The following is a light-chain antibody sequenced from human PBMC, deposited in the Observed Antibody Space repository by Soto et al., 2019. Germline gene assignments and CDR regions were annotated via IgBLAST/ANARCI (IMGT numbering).Light chain of an antibody. CDR1: QSIDTW. CDR2: KAS. Sequence: DIQMTQSPSTLSASVGDTVTITCRASQSIDTWLAWHQQKPGRAPKLLISKASTLESGVPSRFSGSGSGTDFTLTISGLQPDDFAIYYFQQYNSYRAFGQGTKVEI. CDR3: QQYNSYRA. V-gene: IGKV1-5*03. J-gene: IGKJ1*01.